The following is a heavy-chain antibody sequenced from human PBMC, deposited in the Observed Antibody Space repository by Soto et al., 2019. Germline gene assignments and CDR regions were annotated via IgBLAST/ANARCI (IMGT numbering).Heavy chain of an antibody. Sequence: ASVKVSCKASGYTFTGYYMHWVRQAPGQGLEWMGWINPNSGGTNYAQKFQGWVTMTRDTSISTAYMELSRLRSDDTAVYYCARELPGIAAAVDRGYNWFDPWGQGTLVTVSS. V-gene: IGHV1-2*04. J-gene: IGHJ5*02. CDR3: ARELPGIAAAVDRGYNWFDP. D-gene: IGHD6-13*01. CDR2: INPNSGGT. CDR1: GYTFTGYY.